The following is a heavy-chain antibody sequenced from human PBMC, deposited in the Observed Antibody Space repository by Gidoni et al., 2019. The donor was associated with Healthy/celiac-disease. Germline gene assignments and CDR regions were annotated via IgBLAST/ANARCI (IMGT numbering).Heavy chain of an antibody. V-gene: IGHV3-33*01. D-gene: IGHD3-10*01. CDR3: AREGYYGSGSYYFFDY. CDR2: IWYDGSNK. Sequence: QVQLVESGGGVVQPGRSLRLSCAAAGFTFSGYGMHWVRQAPGKGLEWVAVIWYDGSNKYYADSVKGRFTISRDNSKNTLYLQMNSLRAEDTAVYYCAREGYYGSGSYYFFDYWGQGTLVTVSS. J-gene: IGHJ4*02. CDR1: GFTFSGYG.